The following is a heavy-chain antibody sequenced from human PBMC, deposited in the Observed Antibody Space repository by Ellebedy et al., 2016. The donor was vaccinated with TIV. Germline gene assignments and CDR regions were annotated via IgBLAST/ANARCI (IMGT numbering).Heavy chain of an antibody. CDR2: MNSDGSST. CDR3: ATRGGY. V-gene: IGHV3-74*01. CDR1: GFTFRNDW. Sequence: GESLKISXAASGFTFRNDWMHWVRQAPGKGLVWVSRMNSDGSSTNYADSVKGRFTISRDNSKNTLYLQMNSLRAEDTALYYCATRGGYWGQGTLVTVSS. J-gene: IGHJ4*02.